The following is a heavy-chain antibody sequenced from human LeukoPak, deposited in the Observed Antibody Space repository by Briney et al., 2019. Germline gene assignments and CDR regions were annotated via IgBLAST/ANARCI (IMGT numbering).Heavy chain of an antibody. J-gene: IGHJ4*02. CDR1: GFTFSSYA. Sequence: GGSLRLSCAASGFTFSSYAMSWVRQAPGKGLEWVSSISGSGSTIYLADSVKGRFTVSRDNSKNTLYLQMDSLGAEDTAVFFCAKGTSVTSGFFDYWGQGTPVTVSS. V-gene: IGHV3-23*01. D-gene: IGHD4-17*01. CDR2: ISGSGSTI. CDR3: AKGTSVTSGFFDY.